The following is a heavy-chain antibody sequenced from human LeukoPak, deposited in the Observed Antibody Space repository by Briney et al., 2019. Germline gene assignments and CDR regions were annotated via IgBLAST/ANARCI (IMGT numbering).Heavy chain of an antibody. CDR2: IDPESRNI. Sequence: GGSLRLSCAASGFTFSSYSMSWVRQTPGKGLEWVSYIDPESRNIFYADSVKGRFTLSRDNAKSSMYLQMNSLRVEDTAVYYCLKSVDFWGQGILVTVSP. V-gene: IGHV3-48*01. J-gene: IGHJ4*02. CDR1: GFTFSSYS. CDR3: LKSVDF.